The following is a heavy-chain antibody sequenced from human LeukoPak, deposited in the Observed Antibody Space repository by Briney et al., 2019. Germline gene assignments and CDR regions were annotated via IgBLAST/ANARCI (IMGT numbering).Heavy chain of an antibody. CDR2: MFESGST. CDR1: GDSIRSSGYY. V-gene: IGHV4-30-2*01. J-gene: IGHJ4*02. Sequence: NPSETLSLTCTVSGDSIRSSGYYWSWIRQPPGKGLEWIGYMFESGSTYYNPSLKSRVTISGDRSKNQFSLKLNSVTAADTAVYYCGRVGQHQTPRDHWGQGTLVTVSS. D-gene: IGHD2-2*01. CDR3: GRVGQHQTPRDH.